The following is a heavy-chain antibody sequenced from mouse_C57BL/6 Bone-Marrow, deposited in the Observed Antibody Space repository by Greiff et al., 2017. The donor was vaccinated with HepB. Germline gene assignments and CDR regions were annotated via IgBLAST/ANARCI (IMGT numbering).Heavy chain of an antibody. V-gene: IGHV14-3*01. CDR2: IDPANGNT. Sequence: EVMLVESVAELVRPGASVKFSCTASGFNIKHTYMHWVKQRPEQGLEWIGRIDPANGNTKYAPKFQGKATITADTASNTAYLQLRSLTSEDTAIYYCARGTVVEDYWGQGTTLTVSS. CDR1: GFNIKHTY. J-gene: IGHJ2*01. D-gene: IGHD1-1*01. CDR3: ARGTVVEDY.